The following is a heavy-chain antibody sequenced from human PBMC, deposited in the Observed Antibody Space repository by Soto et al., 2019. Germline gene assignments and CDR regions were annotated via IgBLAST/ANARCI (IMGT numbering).Heavy chain of an antibody. Sequence: QLQLQEAGPGLVTPSQALSLTCTVSGASISVHSYYWTWIRQPPGKGLEWIGSSYYSGTTYFNPSLQSRATISVDTSKKQFSLRLTSVTAADTAIYYCTRRYNWNDNHFDPWGPGALVTVSS. J-gene: IGHJ5*02. CDR3: TRRYNWNDNHFDP. V-gene: IGHV4-39*01. CDR2: SYYSGTT. CDR1: GASISVHSYY. D-gene: IGHD1-20*01.